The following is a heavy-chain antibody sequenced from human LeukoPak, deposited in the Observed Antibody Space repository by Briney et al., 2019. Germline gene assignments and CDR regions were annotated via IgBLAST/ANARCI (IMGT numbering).Heavy chain of an antibody. CDR2: IIPILGTA. Sequence: SVKVSCKASGGTFSSYAISWVRQAPGQGLEWMGRIIPILGTANYAQKFQGRVTITTDESTSTAYMELSSLRSEDTAVYYCARGPVSPDRNGFDYWGQGTLVTVSS. D-gene: IGHD4-11*01. CDR1: GGTFSSYA. V-gene: IGHV1-69*11. CDR3: ARGPVSPDRNGFDY. J-gene: IGHJ4*02.